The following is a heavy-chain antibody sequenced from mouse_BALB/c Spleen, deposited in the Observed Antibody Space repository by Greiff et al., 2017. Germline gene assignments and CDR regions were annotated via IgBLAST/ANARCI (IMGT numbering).Heavy chain of an antibody. CDR2: INPSTGYT. J-gene: IGHJ2*01. CDR3: AREICYYGGSSEGGY. CDR1: GYTFTSYW. D-gene: IGHD1-1*01. Sequence: VQLQQSGAELAKPGASVKMSCKASGYTFTSYWMHWVKQRPGQGLEWIGYINPSTGYTEYNQKFKDKATLTADKSSSTAYMQLSSLTSEDSAVYYCAREICYYGGSSEGGYWGQGTTLTVSS. V-gene: IGHV1-7*01.